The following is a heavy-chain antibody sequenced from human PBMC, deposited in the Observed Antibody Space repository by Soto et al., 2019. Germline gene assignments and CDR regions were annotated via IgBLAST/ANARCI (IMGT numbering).Heavy chain of an antibody. CDR2: INHSGST. J-gene: IGHJ6*02. CDR1: GVAFSGYC. Sequence: SETLSLPCAVYGVAFSGYCLSWIRQPPGKGLEWIGEINHSGSTNYNPSRKSRVTRSVDTSKNQFSLKLSSVTAADTAVYYCARGAFTFGGVIVILYYYYGMEGWGQGTTVTVSS. V-gene: IGHV4-34*01. CDR3: ARGAFTFGGVIVILYYYYGMEG. D-gene: IGHD3-16*02.